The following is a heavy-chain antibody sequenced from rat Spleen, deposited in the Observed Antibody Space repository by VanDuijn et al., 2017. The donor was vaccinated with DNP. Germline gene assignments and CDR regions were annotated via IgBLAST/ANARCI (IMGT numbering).Heavy chain of an antibody. CDR2: IVYDGSSA. Sequence: APKKGLEWVATIVYDGSSAYYGDSVTGRFTISRDNAKRTLYLQMDSLRSEDTATYYCATHGSISTISTGAMDVWGQGTSVTVSS. CDR3: ATHGSISTISTGAMDV. J-gene: IGHJ4*01. D-gene: IGHD1-2*01. V-gene: IGHV5S10*01.